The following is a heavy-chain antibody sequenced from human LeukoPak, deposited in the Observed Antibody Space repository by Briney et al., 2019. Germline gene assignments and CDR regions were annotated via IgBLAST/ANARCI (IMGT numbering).Heavy chain of an antibody. CDR2: ISSSGNTI. D-gene: IGHD2-15*01. CDR3: AGYCSGGSCYPPRYYYYYMDV. J-gene: IGHJ6*03. Sequence: AGGSLRLSCAASGFTFSTYSMNWVRQAPGRGLEWVSYISSSGNTIYYADSVKGRFTISRDNAKNSLYLQMNSLRAEDTAVYYCAGYCSGGSCYPPRYYYYYMDVWGKGTTVTVSS. CDR1: GFTFSTYS. V-gene: IGHV3-48*01.